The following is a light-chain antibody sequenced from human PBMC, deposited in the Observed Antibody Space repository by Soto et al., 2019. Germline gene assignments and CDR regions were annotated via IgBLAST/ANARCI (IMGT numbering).Light chain of an antibody. V-gene: IGLV1-40*01. CDR3: QSYDSSLTNAV. J-gene: IGLJ2*01. CDR2: GNN. Sequence: QSVLTQPPSVSGAPGQRVTISCTGSSSNIGAGHDVHWYQQLPGTAPKLLIFGNNNRPSGVPDRFSGSKPGTSASLAITGLQAEDEADYYCQSYDSSLTNAVFGGGTKLTVL. CDR1: SSNIGAGHD.